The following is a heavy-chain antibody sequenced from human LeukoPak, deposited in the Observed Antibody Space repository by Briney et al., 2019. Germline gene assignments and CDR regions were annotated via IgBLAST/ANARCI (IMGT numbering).Heavy chain of an antibody. J-gene: IGHJ4*02. D-gene: IGHD2-15*01. CDR2: ISSSSSYI. CDR1: EFTFSIYS. CDR3: ARGLGAYCSGGSCTFVN. V-gene: IGHV3-21*06. Sequence: GGSLRLSCSASEFTFSIYSMNWVRQSPGKGLEWVSSISSSSSYIYYADSVKGRFTISRDNAKNRLYLQMNSLRAEDTAVYYCARGLGAYCSGGSCTFVNWGQGTLVTVSS.